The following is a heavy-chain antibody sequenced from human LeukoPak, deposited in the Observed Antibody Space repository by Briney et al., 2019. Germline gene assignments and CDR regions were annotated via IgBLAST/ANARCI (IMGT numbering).Heavy chain of an antibody. CDR3: AGSGSYRMGVDY. D-gene: IGHD1-26*01. V-gene: IGHV3-30*02. CDR1: GFTSSSYG. J-gene: IGHJ4*02. CDR2: IRYDGSNK. Sequence: GGSLRLSCAASGFTSSSYGMHWVRQAPGKGLEWVAFIRYDGSNKYYADSVKGRFTISRDNSKNTLYLQMNSLRAEDTAVYYCAGSGSYRMGVDYWGQGTLVTVSS.